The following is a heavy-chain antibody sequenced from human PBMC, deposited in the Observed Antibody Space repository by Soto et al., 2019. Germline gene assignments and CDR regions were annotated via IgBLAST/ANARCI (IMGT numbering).Heavy chain of an antibody. CDR2: ISHKSSSSI. CDR1: GFTFSNYA. Sequence: PGGSLRLSCAASGFTFSNYAMNWVRQAPGKGLEWVSYISHKSSSSIYYGDSVRGRFTISRDDAKKTMYLEMNSLRAEDTAVYYCAKNNGEDYKDHFYGMEVWGQGTTVTVSS. CDR3: AKNNGEDYKDHFYGMEV. D-gene: IGHD4-4*01. J-gene: IGHJ6*02. V-gene: IGHV3-21*05.